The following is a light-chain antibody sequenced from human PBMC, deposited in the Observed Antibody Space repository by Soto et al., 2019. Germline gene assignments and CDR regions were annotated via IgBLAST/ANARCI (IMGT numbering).Light chain of an antibody. CDR3: QSYDNSLSWSRV. Sequence: QSVLTQPPSVSGAPGQRVTISCTGSSSNIGAGYDVHWYQQLPGTAPKLLIYGNSNRPSGVPDRFSGSKSGTSASLAITGLQGEDEADYYCQSYDNSLSWSRVFGTGTKLTVL. V-gene: IGLV1-40*01. J-gene: IGLJ1*01. CDR2: GNS. CDR1: SSNIGAGYD.